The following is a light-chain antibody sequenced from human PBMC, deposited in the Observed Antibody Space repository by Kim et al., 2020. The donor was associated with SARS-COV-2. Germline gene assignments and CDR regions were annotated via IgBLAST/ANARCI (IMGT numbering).Light chain of an antibody. Sequence: CPGERATLSCRARQSVSSNYLAWYQQKPGQAPRLLIYGASSRATGIPDRFSGSGSGTDFTLTISRLEPEDFAVYYCQQYGSSPRTFGQGTKVDIK. J-gene: IGKJ1*01. CDR2: GAS. CDR1: QSVSSNY. V-gene: IGKV3-20*01. CDR3: QQYGSSPRT.